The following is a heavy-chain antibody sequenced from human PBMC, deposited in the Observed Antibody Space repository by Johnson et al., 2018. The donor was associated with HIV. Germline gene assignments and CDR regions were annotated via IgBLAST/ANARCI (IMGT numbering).Heavy chain of an antibody. CDR1: RFTFSSYA. V-gene: IGHV3-30*04. D-gene: IGHD3-3*01. Sequence: QVQLVESGGGLVKPGGSLRLSCAASRFTFSSYAMHWVRQAPGKGLEWVAVISYDGSIKYYGDSVKGRFTISRDNSKNTLYLQMNSLRVEDTAVYYCARDALLRFLEWFIWGQGTMVTVSS. CDR2: ISYDGSIK. J-gene: IGHJ3*02. CDR3: ARDALLRFLEWFI.